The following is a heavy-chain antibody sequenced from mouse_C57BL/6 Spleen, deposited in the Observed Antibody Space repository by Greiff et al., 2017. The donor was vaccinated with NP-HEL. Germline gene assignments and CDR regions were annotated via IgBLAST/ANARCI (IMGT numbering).Heavy chain of an antibody. CDR1: GYTFTSYW. CDR2: IHPNSGST. D-gene: IGHD1-1*01. V-gene: IGHV1-64*01. CDR3: ARDLKQDCSGFAY. J-gene: IGHJ3*01. Sequence: VQLQQPGAELVKPGASVKLSCKASGYTFTSYWMHWVKQRPGQGLEWIGMIHPNSGSTNYNEKFKSKATLTVDKSSSTAYMQLSSLTSEDSAVYYCARDLKQDCSGFAYWGQGTLVTVSA.